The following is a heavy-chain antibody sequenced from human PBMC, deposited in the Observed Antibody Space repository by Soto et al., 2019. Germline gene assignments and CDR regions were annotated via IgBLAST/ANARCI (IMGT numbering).Heavy chain of an antibody. CDR1: GFNFTSYA. J-gene: IGHJ6*02. CDR2: ISGSGGSE. Sequence: WGSLRLSCAVSGFNFTSYAMTWVRQAPGKGMGWVSAISGSGGSEFYADSVKGRFTISRDNSKNTLYLQMKSLRAEDTSLSYCPTVVTTMITDYYAMGVWGRVPTVTVSS. CDR3: PTVVTTMITDYYAMGV. D-gene: IGHD3-16*01. V-gene: IGHV3-23*01.